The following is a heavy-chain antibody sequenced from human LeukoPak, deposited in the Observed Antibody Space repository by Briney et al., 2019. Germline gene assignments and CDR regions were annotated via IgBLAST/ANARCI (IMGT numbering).Heavy chain of an antibody. V-gene: IGHV4-4*07. CDR1: GGSISTYY. CDR3: ARTYYYGSGSYFDY. J-gene: IGHJ4*02. CDR2: IYTSGST. Sequence: SETLSLTCTVSGGSISTYYWSWIRQPAGKGLEWIGRIYTSGSTNYNPSLNSRVAMSVDTSKNQFSLTLSSVPAADTAMYYCARTYYYGSGSYFDYWGQGTLVTVSS. D-gene: IGHD3-10*01.